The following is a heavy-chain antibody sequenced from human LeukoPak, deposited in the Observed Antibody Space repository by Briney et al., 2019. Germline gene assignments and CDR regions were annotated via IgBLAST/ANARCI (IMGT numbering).Heavy chain of an antibody. CDR2: IIPIFGTA. Sequence: GASVKVPCKASGGTFSSYAISWVRQAPGQGLEWMGGIIPIFGTANYAQKFQGRVTITADESTSTAYMELSRLRSDDTAVYYCARLRYYSESNANNRFDYWGQGTLVTVSS. V-gene: IGHV1-69*13. CDR1: GGTFSSYA. J-gene: IGHJ4*02. D-gene: IGHD3-22*01. CDR3: ARLRYYSESNANNRFDY.